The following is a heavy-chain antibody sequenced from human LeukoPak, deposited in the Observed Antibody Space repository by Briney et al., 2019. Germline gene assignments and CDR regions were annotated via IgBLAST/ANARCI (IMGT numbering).Heavy chain of an antibody. CDR3: ARHDAGIAPHHFDN. CDR2: IYYTGTT. J-gene: IGHJ4*02. Sequence: SETLSLTCTVSGYSISSGYYWGWIRQPPGKGLEYIGHIYYTGTTDYNPSLKSRFTMSVDTSKNQFSLRLISVAAADTAVYYCARHDAGIAPHHFDNWGQGTLVTVSS. D-gene: IGHD6-6*01. V-gene: IGHV4-38-2*02. CDR1: GYSISSGYY.